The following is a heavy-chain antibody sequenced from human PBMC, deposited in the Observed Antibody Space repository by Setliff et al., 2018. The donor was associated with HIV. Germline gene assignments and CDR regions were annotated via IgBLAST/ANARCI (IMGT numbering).Heavy chain of an antibody. D-gene: IGHD6-19*01. Sequence: SETLSLTCTVSGGSISSGSYYWSWIRQPAGTGLEWIGHIYTSGRTNYNPSLKSRVTISVDTSKNQFSLKLSSVTAADTAVYYCARRTYRSPIGAFDIWGQWTMFTVSS. CDR2: IYTSGRT. J-gene: IGHJ3*02. V-gene: IGHV4-61*09. CDR1: GGSISSGSYY. CDR3: ARRTYRSPIGAFDI.